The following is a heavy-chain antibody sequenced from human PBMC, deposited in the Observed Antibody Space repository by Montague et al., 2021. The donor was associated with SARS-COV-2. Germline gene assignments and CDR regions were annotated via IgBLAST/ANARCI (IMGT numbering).Heavy chain of an antibody. Sequence: CAISGDSVSSIIATWNWNRQSPSRRLEWLGRTYYRSKWNNDYAESVKSRITIDPDTSKHQFSLHLNSVTPEDTAVYYCARIPVGSKYYFDFWGQGTLVTVSS. J-gene: IGHJ4*02. D-gene: IGHD2-2*01. V-gene: IGHV6-1*01. CDR1: GDSVSSIIAT. CDR2: TYYRSKWNN. CDR3: ARIPVGSKYYFDF.